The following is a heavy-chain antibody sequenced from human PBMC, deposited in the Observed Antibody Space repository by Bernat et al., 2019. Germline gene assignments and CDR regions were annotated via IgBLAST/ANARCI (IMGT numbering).Heavy chain of an antibody. CDR3: AKDRGTTVVTPWFDP. Sequence: VQLLESGGGLVQPGRSLRLSCAASGFTFSSYGMHWVRQAPGKGLEWVAVISYDGSNKYYADSVKGRFTISRDNSKNTLYLQMNSLRAEDTAVYYCAKDRGTTVVTPWFDPWGQGTLVTVSS. J-gene: IGHJ5*02. V-gene: IGHV3-30*18. CDR2: ISYDGSNK. CDR1: GFTFSSYG. D-gene: IGHD4-23*01.